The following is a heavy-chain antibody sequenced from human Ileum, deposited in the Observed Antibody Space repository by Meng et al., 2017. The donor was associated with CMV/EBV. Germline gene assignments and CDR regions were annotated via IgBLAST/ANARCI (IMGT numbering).Heavy chain of an antibody. Sequence: GESLKISCAASGFTFSSYWMCWVRQAPGKGLEWVANIKQDGSEKYYVDSVKGRFTISRDNAKKSLYLQMNSLRAEDTAVYYCAREDYYDSSGYYWDYYGMDVWGQGNMVTVSS. J-gene: IGHJ6*02. CDR1: GFTFSSYW. V-gene: IGHV3-7*01. D-gene: IGHD3-22*01. CDR3: AREDYYDSSGYYWDYYGMDV. CDR2: IKQDGSEK.